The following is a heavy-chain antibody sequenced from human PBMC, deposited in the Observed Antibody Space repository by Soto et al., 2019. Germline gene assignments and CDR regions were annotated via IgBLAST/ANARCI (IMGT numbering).Heavy chain of an antibody. CDR2: ISAYNGNT. V-gene: IGHV1-18*01. D-gene: IGHD2-21*02. Sequence: QVQLVQSGAEVKKPGASVKVSCKASGYTFTSYGISWVRQAPGQGLEWMGWISAYNGNTNYAQKLQGRVTMTTDTSTGTAYMELRSLRSDDTAVYYCARVGGYCGGDCRQRGVGGYYGMDVWGQGTTVTVSS. CDR3: ARVGGYCGGDCRQRGVGGYYGMDV. J-gene: IGHJ6*02. CDR1: GYTFTSYG.